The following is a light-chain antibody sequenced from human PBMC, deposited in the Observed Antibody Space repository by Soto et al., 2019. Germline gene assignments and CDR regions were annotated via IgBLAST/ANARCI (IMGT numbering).Light chain of an antibody. V-gene: IGKV3-15*01. J-gene: IGKJ3*01. CDR1: QSVSSN. Sequence: EIVMTQSPATLSVSPGERATLSCRASQSVSSNLAWYQQKPGQAPRLLIYDASTRATGIPARFSGSGSGTEFTLTISSLQSEDFAVYYCQQYNNGPVTFGPATQVDIK. CDR3: QQYNNGPVT. CDR2: DAS.